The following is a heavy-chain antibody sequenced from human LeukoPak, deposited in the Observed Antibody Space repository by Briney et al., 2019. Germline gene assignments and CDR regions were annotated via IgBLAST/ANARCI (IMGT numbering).Heavy chain of an antibody. CDR2: INPNSGGT. J-gene: IGHJ6*02. D-gene: IGHD3-9*01. V-gene: IGHV1-2*06. CDR3: AITPTYYDILTGYYEYGMDV. CDR1: GYTFTGYH. Sequence: GASVKVSCKASGYTFTGYHMHWVRQAPGQGLEWMGRINPNSGGTNYAQKFQGRVTMTRDTSISTAYMELSRLRSDDTAVYYCAITPTYYDILTGYYEYGMDVWGQGTTVTVSS.